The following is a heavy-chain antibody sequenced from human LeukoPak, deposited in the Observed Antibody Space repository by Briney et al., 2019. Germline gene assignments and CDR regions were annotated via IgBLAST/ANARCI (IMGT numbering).Heavy chain of an antibody. D-gene: IGHD3-10*01. CDR3: ARGFPYYGSGSYYAY. CDR1: GFTFSSYA. J-gene: IGHJ4*02. V-gene: IGHV3-23*01. Sequence: GGSLRLSCAASGFTFSSYAMSWVRQAPGKGLEWVSAISDGGGNTYYADSVKGRFTISRDNSQNTLYLQMNSLRAEDTAVYYCARGFPYYGSGSYYAYWGQGTLVTVSS. CDR2: ISDGGGNT.